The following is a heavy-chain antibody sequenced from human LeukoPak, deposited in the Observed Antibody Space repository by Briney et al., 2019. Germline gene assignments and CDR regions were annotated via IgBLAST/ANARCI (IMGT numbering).Heavy chain of an antibody. Sequence: PVASVKVSCKASGYTFTSYGIGWVRQAPGQGLEWMGWISAYNGNTKYSQKFQGRVTITRDTSASTAYMELSSLRSEDTAVYYCARRGWELPEDLNWFDPWGQGTLVTVSS. D-gene: IGHD1-26*01. J-gene: IGHJ5*02. CDR1: GYTFTSYG. V-gene: IGHV1-18*01. CDR2: ISAYNGNT. CDR3: ARRGWELPEDLNWFDP.